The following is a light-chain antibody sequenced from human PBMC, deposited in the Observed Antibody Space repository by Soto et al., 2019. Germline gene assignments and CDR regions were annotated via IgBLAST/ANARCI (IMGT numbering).Light chain of an antibody. CDR2: DAS. J-gene: IGKJ2*01. CDR1: QGISSA. V-gene: IGKV1-13*02. Sequence: AIQLTQSPSSLSASVGDRVTITCRASQGISSALAWYQQKPGKAPKLLIYDASSLESGVPSRFSGSGSETDYTLSISSVQPEDFATYYCQQFNSYPPTFGQGTKLEIK. CDR3: QQFNSYPPT.